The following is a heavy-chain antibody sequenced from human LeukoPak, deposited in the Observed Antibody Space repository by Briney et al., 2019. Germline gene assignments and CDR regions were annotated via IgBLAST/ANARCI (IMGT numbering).Heavy chain of an antibody. CDR2: IIAILGIA. CDR3: ARDDSGDSLLAFDI. J-gene: IGHJ3*02. V-gene: IGHV1-69*04. Sequence: GASVKVSCKASGGTVSSYAISWVRPAAGQGLEWMGRIIAILGIANYAQKCQGRVTITADKSTSTDYLQLSRLTSEATAEYYSARDDSGDSLLAFDIQGTGTIVTVSS. CDR1: GGTVSSYA. D-gene: IGHD4-17*01.